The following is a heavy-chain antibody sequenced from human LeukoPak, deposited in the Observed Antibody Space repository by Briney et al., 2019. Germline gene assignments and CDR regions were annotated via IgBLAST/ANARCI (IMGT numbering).Heavy chain of an antibody. CDR2: IWYDGSNK. CDR1: GFTFSSYG. V-gene: IGHV3-33*01. J-gene: IGHJ5*02. CDR3: AGDVGYGRFDP. Sequence: GRSLRLSCAASGFTFSSYGMHWVRQAPGKGLEWVAVIWYDGSNKYYVDSVKGRFTISRDNSKNMLYLQMNSLRAEDTAVYYCAGDVGYGRFDPWGQGTLATASS. D-gene: IGHD5-12*01.